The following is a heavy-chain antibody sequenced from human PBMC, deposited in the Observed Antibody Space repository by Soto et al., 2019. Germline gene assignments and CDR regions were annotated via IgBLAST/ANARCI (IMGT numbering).Heavy chain of an antibody. D-gene: IGHD1-26*01. CDR3: ARGVSAGVDY. CDR2: MQPSTGRT. Sequence: ASVKVSCKASGYSFTSLDINWVRQTAGQGLEWMGWMQPSTGRTGYAQKFQGRVTMTRDTSINTAYMELTTLTSDDTALYYCARGVSAGVDYWGQGTLVTVSS. J-gene: IGHJ4*02. V-gene: IGHV1-8*01. CDR1: GYSFTSLD.